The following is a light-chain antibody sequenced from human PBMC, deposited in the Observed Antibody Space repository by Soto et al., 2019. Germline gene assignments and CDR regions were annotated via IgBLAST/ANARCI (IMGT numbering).Light chain of an antibody. CDR1: QSISSW. CDR2: DAS. Sequence: DLHITQCPSTLSAWVGDRVTTSCLASQSISSWLAWYQQKPGKATKLLIYDASSLESGVPSRFSGSGSGTELTLTISSLQPDDFATYYCLQYNSYSLGNGNKVDIK. J-gene: IGKJ1*01. CDR3: LQYNSYS. V-gene: IGKV1-5*01.